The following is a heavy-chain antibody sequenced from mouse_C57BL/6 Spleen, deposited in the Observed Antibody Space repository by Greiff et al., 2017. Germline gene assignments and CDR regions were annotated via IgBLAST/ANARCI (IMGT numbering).Heavy chain of an antibody. V-gene: IGHV2-9*01. CDR1: GFSLTSYG. CDR2: IWGGGST. CDR3: AKQSDYYGYYYAMDY. D-gene: IGHD1-1*01. J-gene: IGHJ4*01. Sequence: VKVVESGPGLVAPSQSLSITCTVSGFSLTSYGVDWVRQPPGKGLEWLGVIWGGGSTNYNSAPMSRLSLSKDNSKSQVFLKMNSLQTDDTAMYYCAKQSDYYGYYYAMDYWGQGTSVTVSS.